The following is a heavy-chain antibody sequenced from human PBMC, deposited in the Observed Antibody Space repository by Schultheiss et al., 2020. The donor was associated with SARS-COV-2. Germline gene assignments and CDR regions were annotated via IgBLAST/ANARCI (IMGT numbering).Heavy chain of an antibody. CDR1: GFTFSSYA. D-gene: IGHD2/OR15-2a*01. Sequence: GDSLKISCAASGFTFSSYAMSWVRQAPGKGLEWVSAISGSDYSTYYADSVKGRFTISRDNSKNTLYLQMNSLRAEDTAVYYCARGEYFDYWGQGTLVTVSS. V-gene: IGHV3-23*01. J-gene: IGHJ4*02. CDR2: ISGSDYST. CDR3: ARGEYFDY.